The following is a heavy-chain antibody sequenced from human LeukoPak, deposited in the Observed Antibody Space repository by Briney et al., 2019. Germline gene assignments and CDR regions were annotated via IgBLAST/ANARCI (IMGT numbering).Heavy chain of an antibody. CDR1: GFTFNRCW. D-gene: IGHD2-15*01. CDR2: INPDGRDT. Sequence: GGSLRLSCVVSGFTFNRCWMNWVRQAPGKGLEWVAHINPDGRDTYYVDSVKGRFTISRDNAQNSMYLQMNSLRVEDTAVYYCARGYCSGGSCYSAISDYWGQGTLVTVSS. J-gene: IGHJ4*02. CDR3: ARGYCSGGSCYSAISDY. V-gene: IGHV3-7*01.